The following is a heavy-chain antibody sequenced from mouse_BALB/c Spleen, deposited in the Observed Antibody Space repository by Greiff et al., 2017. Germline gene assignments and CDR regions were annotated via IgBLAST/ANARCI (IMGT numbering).Heavy chain of an antibody. Sequence: DVMLVESGGGLVQPGGSLKLSCAASGFTFSSYGMSWVRQTPDKRLELVATINSNGGSTYYPDSVKGRFTISRDNAKNTLYLQMSSLRSEDTAMYYCASDGYFDYWGQGTTLTVSA. J-gene: IGHJ2*01. CDR2: INSNGGST. V-gene: IGHV5-6-3*01. CDR1: GFTFSSYG. CDR3: ASDGYFDY.